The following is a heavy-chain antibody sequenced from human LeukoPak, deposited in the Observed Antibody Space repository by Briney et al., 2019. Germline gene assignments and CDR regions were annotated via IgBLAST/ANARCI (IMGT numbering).Heavy chain of an antibody. D-gene: IGHD6-19*01. Sequence: SETLSLTCAVSGYSISSGYYWGWIRQPPGKGLEWIGSIYHSGSTYYNPSLKSRDTISVDTSKNQFSLKLSSVTAADTAVYYCARGGVYGSGWYPYYFDYWGQGTLVTVSS. CDR3: ARGGVYGSGWYPYYFDY. V-gene: IGHV4-38-2*01. CDR2: IYHSGST. CDR1: GYSISSGYY. J-gene: IGHJ4*02.